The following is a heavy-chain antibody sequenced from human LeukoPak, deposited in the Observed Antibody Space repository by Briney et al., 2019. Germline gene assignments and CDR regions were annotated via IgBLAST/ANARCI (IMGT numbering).Heavy chain of an antibody. J-gene: IGHJ5*02. V-gene: IGHV1-69*13. D-gene: IGHD1-14*01. CDR1: GGTFSSYA. CDR3: ARRVSGRTHYWFDP. Sequence: GASVKVSCKASGGTFSSYAISWVRQAPGQGLEWMGGIIPIFGTANYAQKFQGRVTVTADESTSTAYMELSSLRSEDTAVYYCARRVSGRTHYWFDPWGQGTLVTVSS. CDR2: IIPIFGTA.